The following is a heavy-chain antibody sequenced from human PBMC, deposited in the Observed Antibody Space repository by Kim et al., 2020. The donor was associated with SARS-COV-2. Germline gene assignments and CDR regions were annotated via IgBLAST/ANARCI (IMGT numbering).Heavy chain of an antibody. CDR3: ARDLTMVRGVSLGY. CDR2: INPNSGGT. CDR1: GYSFAAFY. D-gene: IGHD3-10*01. J-gene: IGHJ4*02. V-gene: IGHV1-2*02. Sequence: ASVKVSCKASGYSFAAFYMHWVRQAPGQGLEWMGWINPNSGGTNYAQNFQGRVTMTRDTSISTAYMELSRLRSDDTAVYYCARDLTMVRGVSLGYWGQGTQVTVSS.